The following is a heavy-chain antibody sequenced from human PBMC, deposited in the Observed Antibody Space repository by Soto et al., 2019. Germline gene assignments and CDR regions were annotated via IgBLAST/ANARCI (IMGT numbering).Heavy chain of an antibody. CDR2: ISSSSSYT. CDR3: ARDLGGGWSDP. D-gene: IGHD3-16*01. J-gene: IGHJ5*02. CDR1: GFTFSDYY. Sequence: GGSLRLSCAASGFTFSDYYMSWIRQAPGKGLEWVSYISSSSSYTNYADSVKGRFTISRDNAKNSLYLQMNSLRAEDTAVYYCARDLGGGWSDPWGQGTLVTVSS. V-gene: IGHV3-11*06.